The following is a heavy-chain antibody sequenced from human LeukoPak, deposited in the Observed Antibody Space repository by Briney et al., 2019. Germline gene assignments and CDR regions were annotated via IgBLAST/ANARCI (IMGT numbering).Heavy chain of an antibody. CDR3: ATIKRGNIYGYFDF. D-gene: IGHD5-18*01. V-gene: IGHV4-59*11. J-gene: IGHJ4*02. Sequence: SETLSLTCTVSGVSMSSHYWSWIRQPPGEGLEWVGYMYDSWSTKDNPSLKRRVTLSADTSKNQFSLRLSSVTAADTAVYYCATIKRGNIYGYFDFWGQGILVTVSS. CDR1: GVSMSSHY. CDR2: MYDSWST.